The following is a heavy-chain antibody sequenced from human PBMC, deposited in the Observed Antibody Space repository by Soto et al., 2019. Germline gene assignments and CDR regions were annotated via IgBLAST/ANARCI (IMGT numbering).Heavy chain of an antibody. Sequence: QVQLVQSGAEVRKPGSSVKVSCKASGGTFSRHAISWVRQAPGQGLEWMGGIIPIFGTANHAQKFQGRVTIIADESTSTVYMELSSLRSEDTAMYYCARVGGRGGYFDWLFWPGAFDIWGQGTMVTVSS. V-gene: IGHV1-69*01. CDR1: GGTFSRHA. J-gene: IGHJ3*02. CDR2: IIPIFGTA. D-gene: IGHD3-9*01. CDR3: ARVGGRGGYFDWLFWPGAFDI.